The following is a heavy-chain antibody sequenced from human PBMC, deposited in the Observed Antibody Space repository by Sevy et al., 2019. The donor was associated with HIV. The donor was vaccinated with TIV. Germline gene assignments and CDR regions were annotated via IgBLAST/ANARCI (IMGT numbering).Heavy chain of an antibody. J-gene: IGHJ4*02. CDR2: LSFGCGKI. V-gene: IGHV3-23*01. D-gene: IGHD2-8*01. Sequence: GGSLRLSCAASGFDFSIYSMSWVRQAPGKGLEWVSTLSFGCGKINYADSVKGRFTISRDNSKSSVYLQMNNMRVEDTAVYYCAREGCTKPHDYWGQGTLITISS. CDR1: GFDFSIYS. CDR3: AREGCTKPHDY.